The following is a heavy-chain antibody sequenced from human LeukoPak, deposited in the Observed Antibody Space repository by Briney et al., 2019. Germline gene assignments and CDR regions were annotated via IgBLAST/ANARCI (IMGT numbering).Heavy chain of an antibody. CDR1: GFTFNKYW. D-gene: IGHD6-19*01. CDR3: ARGVFSSGWYPDNFDC. V-gene: IGHV3-7*01. J-gene: IGHJ4*02. CDR2: IKHDGSDT. Sequence: GGSLRLSCAASGFTFNKYWLTWVRQAPGKGLEWVANIKHDGSDTFYVDSLKGRFTISRDNAKNSLYLQMNGLRAEDTALYYCARGVFSSGWYPDNFDCWGQGTLVTVSS.